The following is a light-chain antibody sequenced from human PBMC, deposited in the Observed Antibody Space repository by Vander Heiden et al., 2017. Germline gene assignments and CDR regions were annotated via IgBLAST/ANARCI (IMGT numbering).Light chain of an antibody. Sequence: DIQMTQSVCSLSASVGDRVTITCQASQDISNYLNWYQQKPGKAPKLLIYDASNLETGVPSRFSGSGSGTDFTFTISSLQPEDIATYYCQQYDNLWTFGQGTKVEIK. CDR1: QDISNY. CDR3: QQYDNLWT. CDR2: DAS. V-gene: IGKV1-33*01. J-gene: IGKJ1*01.